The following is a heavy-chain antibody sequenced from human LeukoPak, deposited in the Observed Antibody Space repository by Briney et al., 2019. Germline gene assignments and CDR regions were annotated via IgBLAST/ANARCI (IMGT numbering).Heavy chain of an antibody. Sequence: SETLSLTCAVYGGSFNGYYWSWIRQPPGKGLEWIGEINHSGSTNYNPSLKSRVTISVDTSKNQFSLKLSSVTAADTAVYYCASSAQLRQMRKANYYYYYYMDVWGKGTTVTVSS. CDR3: ASSAQLRQMRKANYYYYYYMDV. V-gene: IGHV4-34*01. CDR2: INHSGST. D-gene: IGHD2-2*01. CDR1: GGSFNGYY. J-gene: IGHJ6*03.